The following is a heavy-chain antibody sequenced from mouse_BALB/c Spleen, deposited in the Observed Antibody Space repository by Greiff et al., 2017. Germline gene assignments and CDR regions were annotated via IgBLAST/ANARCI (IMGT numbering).Heavy chain of an antibody. J-gene: IGHJ2*01. Sequence: DVQLVESGGGLVKLGGSLKLSCAASGFTFSSYYMPWVRQTPEKGLELVAAINSNGGSTYYPDTVKGRFTISRDNAKNTLCLQMSSLKSEDTALYYCARTPHYYGCPYYFDYWGQGTTLTVSS. CDR3: ARTPHYYGCPYYFDY. D-gene: IGHD1-2*01. CDR2: INSNGGST. CDR1: GFTFSSYY. V-gene: IGHV5-6-2*01.